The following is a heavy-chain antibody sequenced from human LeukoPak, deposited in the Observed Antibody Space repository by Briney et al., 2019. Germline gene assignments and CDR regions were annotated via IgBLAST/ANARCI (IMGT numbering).Heavy chain of an antibody. D-gene: IGHD6-13*01. CDR2: IYYSGST. J-gene: IGHJ4*02. Sequence: SETLSFTCTVSGGSICSYYWSWIRQPPGKGLEWIGYIYYSGSTNYNPSLKSRVTISVDTSKNQFSLKLSSVTAADTAVYYCARDTAAGIFDYWGQGTLVTVSS. CDR3: ARDTAAGIFDY. CDR1: GGSICSYY. V-gene: IGHV4-59*01.